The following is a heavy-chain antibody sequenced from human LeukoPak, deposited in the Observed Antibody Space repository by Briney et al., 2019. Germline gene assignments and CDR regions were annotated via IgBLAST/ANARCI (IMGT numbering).Heavy chain of an antibody. D-gene: IGHD6-19*01. V-gene: IGHV3-21*01. CDR3: AREMLAAVAAQS. J-gene: IGHJ5*02. CDR2: ITSSSSYI. CDR1: GFTFSSYS. Sequence: MPGGSLRLSCAASGFTFSSYSMNWVRQAPGKGLEWVSSITSSSSYIYYADSVKGRFTIPRDNAKNSLYLQMNSLRAEDTAVYYCAREMLAAVAAQSWGQGTLVTVSS.